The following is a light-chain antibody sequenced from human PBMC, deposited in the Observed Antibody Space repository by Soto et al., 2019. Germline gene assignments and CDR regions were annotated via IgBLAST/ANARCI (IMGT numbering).Light chain of an antibody. J-gene: IGLJ3*02. V-gene: IGLV2-8*01. Sequence: QSALTQPPSASGSPGQSVTISCAGTSSDVGGYDYVSWYQQHPGKAPKLIIYEVNKRPSGVPDRFSGSKSANTASLTVSGLQAEDEADYYFSSYAGSNNLRMFGGGTKLTVL. CDR3: SSYAGSNNLRM. CDR2: EVN. CDR1: SSDVGGYDY.